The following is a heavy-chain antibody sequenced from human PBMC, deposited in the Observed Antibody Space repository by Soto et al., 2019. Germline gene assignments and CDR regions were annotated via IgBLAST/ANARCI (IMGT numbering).Heavy chain of an antibody. CDR2: ISSANSAI. Sequence: HPGGSLRLSCATSGFTFIGYTLSWVRQAPGKGLELVSYISSANSAIYYADSVKGRSEISRDNAKTSMFLQLHSLRAEDTAIYYCSRVGWKLKFDYWGQGAQVTVSA. CDR3: SRVGWKLKFDY. D-gene: IGHD6-19*01. J-gene: IGHJ4*01. CDR1: GFTFIGYT. V-gene: IGHV3-48*01.